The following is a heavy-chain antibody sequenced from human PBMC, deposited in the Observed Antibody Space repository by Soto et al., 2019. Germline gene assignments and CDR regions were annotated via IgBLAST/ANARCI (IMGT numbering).Heavy chain of an antibody. Sequence: PSETLSLTCTVSGGSISSYYWSWIRQPPGKGLEWIGYIYYSGSTNYNPSLKSRVTISVDTSKNQFSLKLSSVTAADTAVYYCARDFNSNYDFDYWGQGTLVTVSS. V-gene: IGHV4-59*01. J-gene: IGHJ4*02. CDR1: GGSISSYY. CDR2: IYYSGST. D-gene: IGHD4-4*01. CDR3: ARDFNSNYDFDY.